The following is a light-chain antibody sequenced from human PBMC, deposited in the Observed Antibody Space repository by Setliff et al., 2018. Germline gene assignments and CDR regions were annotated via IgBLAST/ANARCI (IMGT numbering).Light chain of an antibody. J-gene: IGLJ1*01. CDR3: MSYTTIRTYV. V-gene: IGLV2-14*01. CDR1: SSDVGAYSH. CDR2: EVS. Sequence: QSALTQPASVSGSPGQSITISCAGTSSDVGAYSHVSWYQQYPGKAPKLMISEVSNRPSGVSYRFSGSKSGNTASLTISGLQAEDEADYYCMSYTTIRTYVFGTGTKAHRP.